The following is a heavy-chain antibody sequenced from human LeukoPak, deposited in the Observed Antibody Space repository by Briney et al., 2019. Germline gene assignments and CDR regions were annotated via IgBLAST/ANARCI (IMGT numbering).Heavy chain of an antibody. CDR3: ASEAYCSSTSCSHFDY. CDR1: GFTVSSNY. Sequence: PGGSLRLSCAASGFTVSSNYMSWVRQAPGKGLEWVSVIYSGGSTYYADSVKGRFTISRDNAKNSLYLQMNSLRAEDTAVYYCASEAYCSSTSCSHFDYWGQGTLVTVSS. D-gene: IGHD2-2*01. V-gene: IGHV3-53*01. CDR2: IYSGGST. J-gene: IGHJ4*02.